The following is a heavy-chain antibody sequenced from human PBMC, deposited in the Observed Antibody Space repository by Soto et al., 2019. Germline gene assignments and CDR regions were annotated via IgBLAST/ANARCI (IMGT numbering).Heavy chain of an antibody. D-gene: IGHD2-2*01. V-gene: IGHV3-13*01. Sequence: GGSLRLSCAASGFTFSSYDMHWVRQATGKGLEWVSAIGTAGDTYYPGSVKGRFTISRENAKNSLYHQMNSLRAGDTAVYDCAGAIRDCSSTSWYPGGAFDIWGQGTMVTVSS. J-gene: IGHJ3*02. CDR3: AGAIRDCSSTSWYPGGAFDI. CDR2: IGTAGDT. CDR1: GFTFSSYD.